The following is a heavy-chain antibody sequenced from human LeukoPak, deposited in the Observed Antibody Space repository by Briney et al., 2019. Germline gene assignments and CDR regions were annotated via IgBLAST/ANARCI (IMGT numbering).Heavy chain of an antibody. CDR3: AKDGAAEGNPLDY. CDR1: GFTFSAYG. J-gene: IGHJ4*01. D-gene: IGHD6-13*01. Sequence: GRSLRLSCAASGFTFSAYGMHWVRQAPGKGLEWVAVIWLDGSNKYYAESVKGRFAISRDNSDSTLYLQMDSLTAEDTGVYYCAKDGAAEGNPLDYWGRGTLVTVSS. CDR2: IWLDGSNK. V-gene: IGHV3-33*06.